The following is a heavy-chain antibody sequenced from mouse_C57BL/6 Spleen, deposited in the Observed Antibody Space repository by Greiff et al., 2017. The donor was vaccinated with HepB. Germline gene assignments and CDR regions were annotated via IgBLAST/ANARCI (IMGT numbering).Heavy chain of an antibody. CDR3: ARQNWDWYFDV. Sequence: EVKLVESGGGLVKPGGSLKLSCAASGFTFSDYGMHWVRQAPEKGLEWVAYISSGSSTNYYADTVKGRFTISRDNAKNTLFLQMTSLRSEDTAMYYCARQNWDWYFDVWGTGTTVTVSS. D-gene: IGHD4-1*01. V-gene: IGHV5-17*01. CDR2: ISSGSSTN. CDR1: GFTFSDYG. J-gene: IGHJ1*03.